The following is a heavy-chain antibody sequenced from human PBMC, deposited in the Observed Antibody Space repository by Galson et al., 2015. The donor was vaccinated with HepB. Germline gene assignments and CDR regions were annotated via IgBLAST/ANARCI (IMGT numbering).Heavy chain of an antibody. CDR2: IWYDGSNK. V-gene: IGHV3-33*01. D-gene: IGHD4-23*01. CDR1: GFTFSSYG. J-gene: IGHJ4*02. CDR3: ARGYGGNSGRNDYFDY. Sequence: LRLSCAASGFTFSSYGMHWVRQAPGKGLEWVAVIWYDGSNKYYADSVKGRFTISRDNSKNTLYLQMNSLRAEDTAVYYCARGYGGNSGRNDYFDYWGQGTLVTVSS.